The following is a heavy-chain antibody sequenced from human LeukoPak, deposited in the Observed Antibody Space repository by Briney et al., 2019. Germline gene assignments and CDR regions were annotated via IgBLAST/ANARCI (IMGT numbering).Heavy chain of an antibody. CDR1: GFTFSDYY. J-gene: IGHJ4*02. D-gene: IGHD3-10*01. CDR3: ARDGHADGHGSPHF. CDR2: ISSSGSTK. V-gene: IGHV3-11*01. Sequence: GGSLRLSCAASGFTFSDYYMSWIRQAPGKGLEWVSYISSSGSTKYYADSVKGRFTISRDNDKNSYLQMNSLRAEDTAVYYCARDGHADGHGSPHFWGQGTLVTVSS.